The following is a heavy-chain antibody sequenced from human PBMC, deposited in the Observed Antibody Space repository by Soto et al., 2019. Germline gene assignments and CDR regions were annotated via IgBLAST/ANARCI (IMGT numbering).Heavy chain of an antibody. CDR3: AREGHNPSLRSSNCLDH. Sequence: QVQLAESGGGVVQPGRSLRLSCATSGFNFSDYAMHWVRQAPGKGPEYVAVFSYDGIYKFYADSVEGRFTISRDNSKNTLYLEMNNLRVEDTAVYFCAREGHNPSLRSSNCLDHWGQGTLVTVSS. D-gene: IGHD1-1*01. V-gene: IGHV3-30-3*01. CDR2: FSYDGIYK. J-gene: IGHJ4*02. CDR1: GFNFSDYA.